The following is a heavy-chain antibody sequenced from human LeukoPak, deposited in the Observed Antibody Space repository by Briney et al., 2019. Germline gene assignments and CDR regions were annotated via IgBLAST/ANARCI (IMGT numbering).Heavy chain of an antibody. V-gene: IGHV3-11*05. Sequence: GGSLRLSCAASGFIYSDYYMSWIRQAPGKALEWVSYNSSSSSYINYADSVKGRFTISRDNGKNSLYLQMNSLRADVTAVYYCARERLGELSYHDYWGQGTLVSVS. CDR1: GFIYSDYY. D-gene: IGHD3-16*02. CDR2: NSSSSSYI. CDR3: ARERLGELSYHDY. J-gene: IGHJ4*02.